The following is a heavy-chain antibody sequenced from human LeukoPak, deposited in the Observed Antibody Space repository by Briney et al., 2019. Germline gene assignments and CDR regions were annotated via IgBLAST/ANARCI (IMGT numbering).Heavy chain of an antibody. D-gene: IGHD3-10*01. V-gene: IGHV3-48*03. CDR3: AKDLSKGLLYRRGMYYFDY. CDR1: GFTFSSYE. Sequence: GGTLRLSCAASGFTFSSYEMNWVRQAPGKGLEWVSYISSSGSTIYYADSVKGRFTISRDNAKNSLYLQMNSLRAEDTAVYYCAKDLSKGLLYRRGMYYFDYWGQGTLVSVSS. CDR2: ISSSGSTI. J-gene: IGHJ4*02.